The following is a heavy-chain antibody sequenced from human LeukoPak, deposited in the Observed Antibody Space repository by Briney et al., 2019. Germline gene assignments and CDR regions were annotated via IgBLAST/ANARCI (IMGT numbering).Heavy chain of an antibody. Sequence: GGSLRLSRAASGFTFSSYFWMHLVRQAPGKGLVWVSRIKSDGSSSTYADSVKGRFTISRDNAKNSLYLQMNTLRAEDTAVYYCVRDLDLGGYSSFEYWGQGTLVTVSS. D-gene: IGHD4-23*01. J-gene: IGHJ4*02. CDR2: IKSDGSSS. V-gene: IGHV3-74*01. CDR1: GFTFSSYFW. CDR3: VRDLDLGGYSSFEY.